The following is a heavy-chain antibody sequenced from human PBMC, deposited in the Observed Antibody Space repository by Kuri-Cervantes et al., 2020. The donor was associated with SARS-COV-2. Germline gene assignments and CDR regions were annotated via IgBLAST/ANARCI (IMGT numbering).Heavy chain of an antibody. V-gene: IGHV3-23*01. CDR2: ISGSGANT. CDR3: VKDSRVYYFDY. J-gene: IGHJ4*02. Sequence: GESLKISCAASGFTFSSFPMSWVRQAPGKGLEWVSGISGSGANTYYADSVKGWFTISRDNSKNTLYLQMNSLRAEDTAVYYCVKDSRVYYFDYWGQGTLVTDSS. CDR1: GFTFSSFP. D-gene: IGHD2/OR15-2a*01.